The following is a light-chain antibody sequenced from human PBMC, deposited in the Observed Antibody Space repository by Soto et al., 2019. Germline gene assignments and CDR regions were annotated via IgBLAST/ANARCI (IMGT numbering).Light chain of an antibody. J-gene: IGLJ2*01. V-gene: IGLV2-8*01. Sequence: QSALTQPPSASGSPGQSVTISCTGTSSDVGSCDYVYWYQQRPGKAPKLVIYEVFKRPSGVPDRFSGAKSGNTASLTVSGLQADEEADYYCTSCTSNYDLIFGGGTKLTVL. CDR1: SSDVGSCDY. CDR2: EVF. CDR3: TSCTSNYDLI.